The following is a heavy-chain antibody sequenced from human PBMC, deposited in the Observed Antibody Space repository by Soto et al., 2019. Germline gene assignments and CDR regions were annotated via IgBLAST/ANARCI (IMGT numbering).Heavy chain of an antibody. J-gene: IGHJ5*02. Sequence: EVQLVESGGGLVQPGGSVRLSCAASGFSFSDYSMTWVRQAPGKGLEWVADIKHDGSEKHYLDSVKGRFTISRDDARNSLYLQISSLRAEDTAVYYCARVGVAAPLDPWGQGTLVTVSS. D-gene: IGHD6-6*01. CDR1: GFSFSDYS. CDR3: ARVGVAAPLDP. V-gene: IGHV3-7*01. CDR2: IKHDGSEK.